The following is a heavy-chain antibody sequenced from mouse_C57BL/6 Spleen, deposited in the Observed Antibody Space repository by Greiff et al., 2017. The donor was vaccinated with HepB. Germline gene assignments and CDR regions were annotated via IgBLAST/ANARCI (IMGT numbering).Heavy chain of an antibody. CDR2: IHPNSGST. J-gene: IGHJ4*01. CDR3: ARGRDYSTYGLYAMDY. CDR1: GYTFTSYW. D-gene: IGHD2-5*01. Sequence: QVQLQQPGAELVKPGASVKLSCKASGYTFTSYWMHWVKQRPGQGLEWIGMIHPNSGSTNYNEKFKSKATLTVDKSSSTAYMQLSSLTSEDSAVYYCARGRDYSTYGLYAMDYWGQGTSVTVSS. V-gene: IGHV1-64*01.